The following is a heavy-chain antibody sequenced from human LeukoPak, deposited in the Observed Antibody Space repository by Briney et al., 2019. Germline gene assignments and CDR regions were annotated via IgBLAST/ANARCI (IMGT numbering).Heavy chain of an antibody. J-gene: IGHJ4*02. CDR2: ISSSGSTI. D-gene: IGHD2/OR15-2a*01. CDR3: AKDGTSYYYIYY. V-gene: IGHV3-48*04. Sequence: GGSLRLSCAASGFIFSSYNLNWVRQAPGKGLEWVSYISSSGSTIYYADSVKGRFTISRDNAKNSLYLQMNSLRAEDTAMYYCAKDGTSYYYIYYWDQGTLVTVSS. CDR1: GFIFSSYN.